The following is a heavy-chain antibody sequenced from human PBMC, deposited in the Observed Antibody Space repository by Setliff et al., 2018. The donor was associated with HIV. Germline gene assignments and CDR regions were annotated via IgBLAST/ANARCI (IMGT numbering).Heavy chain of an antibody. J-gene: IGHJ4*02. CDR1: GFAFTNYG. CDR2: ISAYSGET. D-gene: IGHD3-10*01. Sequence: ASVKVSCKTSGFAFTNYGLTWVRQAPGQGLEWMGWISAYSGETFSTLKFRDRVTLTTDTSTNTAHMELRSLTYGDTAVYFCARGWDYGVRKPEDWGPGTLGTVSS. V-gene: IGHV1-18*01. CDR3: ARGWDYGVRKPED.